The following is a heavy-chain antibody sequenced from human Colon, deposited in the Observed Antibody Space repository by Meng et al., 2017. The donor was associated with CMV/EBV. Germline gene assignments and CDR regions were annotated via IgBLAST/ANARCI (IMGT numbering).Heavy chain of an antibody. CDR3: ATEVNWGGVCTSTNCLT. CDR1: GYTFIGYY. J-gene: IGHJ5*02. CDR2: INPGTGDT. D-gene: IGHD3-16*01. Sequence: ASVKVSCKASGYTFIGYYLHWVRQAPGHGLEWMGRINPGTGDTDYAQIFQGRVTMTRDTSINTAYMDLTKLTSVDTAIYYCATEVNWGGVCTSTNCLTWGQGTLVTVSS. V-gene: IGHV1-2*06.